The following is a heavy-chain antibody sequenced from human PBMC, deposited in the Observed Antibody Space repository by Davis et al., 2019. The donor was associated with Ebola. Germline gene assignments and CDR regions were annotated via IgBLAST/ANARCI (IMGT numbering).Heavy chain of an antibody. D-gene: IGHD6-19*01. CDR3: ATAKQWLSWFDP. CDR2: IIPLFGSA. V-gene: IGHV1-69*06. Sequence: AASVKVSCKASGGTLSNNAISWVRQAPGQGLEWMGGIIPLFGSAKYAQRFQGRVTMTEDTSTDTAYMELSSLRSEDTAVYYCATAKQWLSWFDPWGQGTLVTVSP. CDR1: GGTLSNNA. J-gene: IGHJ5*02.